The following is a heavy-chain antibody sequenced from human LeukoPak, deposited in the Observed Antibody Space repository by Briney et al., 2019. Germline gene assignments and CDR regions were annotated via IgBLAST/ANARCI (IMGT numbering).Heavy chain of an antibody. CDR3: AREMDSSSWYSGAFDY. J-gene: IGHJ4*02. CDR1: GFTFSSYG. V-gene: IGHV3-33*08. Sequence: PGGSLRLSCAASGFTFSSYGMHWVRQAPGKGLEWVAVIWYDGSNKYYADSVKGRFTISRDNSKNTLYLQMNSLRAEDTAVYYCAREMDSSSWYSGAFDYWGQGTLVTVSS. D-gene: IGHD6-13*01. CDR2: IWYDGSNK.